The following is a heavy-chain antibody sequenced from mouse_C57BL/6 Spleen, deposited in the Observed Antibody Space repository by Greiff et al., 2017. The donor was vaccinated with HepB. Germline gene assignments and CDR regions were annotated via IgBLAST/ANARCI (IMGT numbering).Heavy chain of an antibody. CDR2: INPSTGGT. Sequence: VQLQQSGPELVKPGASVKISCKASGYSFTGYYMNWVKQSPEKSLEWIGEINPSTGGTTYNQKFKAKATLTVDKSSSTAYMQITCLTSEDSAVYYCAIIYDDYGRYAIDYWGQGTSVTVSS. V-gene: IGHV1-42*01. J-gene: IGHJ4*01. CDR3: AIIYDDYGRYAIDY. D-gene: IGHD2-4*01. CDR1: GYSFTGYY.